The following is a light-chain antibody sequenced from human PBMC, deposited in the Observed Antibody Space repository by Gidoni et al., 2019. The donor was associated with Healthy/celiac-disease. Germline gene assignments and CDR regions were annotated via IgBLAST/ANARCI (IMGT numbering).Light chain of an antibody. CDR1: QDISNY. CDR2: DAS. Sequence: DIQMTQSPSSLSASVGDRVTITCQASQDISNYLNWYQQKPGKAPKLLIYDASNLETGVPSRFSGSGSGTDFTFTISSLQPEDIATYSCQQYDNLPRTFXQXTKVXIK. V-gene: IGKV1-33*01. J-gene: IGKJ2*01. CDR3: QQYDNLPRT.